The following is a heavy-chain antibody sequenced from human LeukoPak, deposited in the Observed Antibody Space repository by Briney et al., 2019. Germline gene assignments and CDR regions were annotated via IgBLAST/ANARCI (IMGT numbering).Heavy chain of an antibody. V-gene: IGHV3-21*04. D-gene: IGHD6-6*01. J-gene: IGHJ4*02. CDR3: AKRGSYSSSFTSTFDY. CDR2: ISSSNSNM. Sequence: PGGSLRLSCAASGFTFSSYTMNWVRQAPGKGLEWVSSISSSNSNMYYADSVKGRFTISRDNAKNSLYLQMNSLRAEDTAVYYCAKRGSYSSSFTSTFDYWGQGTLVTASS. CDR1: GFTFSSYT.